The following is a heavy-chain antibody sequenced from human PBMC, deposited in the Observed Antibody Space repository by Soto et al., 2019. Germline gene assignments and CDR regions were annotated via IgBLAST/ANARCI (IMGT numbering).Heavy chain of an antibody. CDR3: ARICSSSWYCDYGMDV. D-gene: IGHD6-13*01. CDR1: GFTFSSYW. CDR2: IKQDGSEK. J-gene: IGHJ6*02. Sequence: EVQLVESGGGLVQPGGSLRLSCAASGFTFSSYWMSWVRQAPGKGLEWVANIKQDGSEKYYVDSVKGRFTISRDNAKNSQYLQMNSLRAEDTAVYYCARICSSSWYCDYGMDVWGQGTTVTVSS. V-gene: IGHV3-7*01.